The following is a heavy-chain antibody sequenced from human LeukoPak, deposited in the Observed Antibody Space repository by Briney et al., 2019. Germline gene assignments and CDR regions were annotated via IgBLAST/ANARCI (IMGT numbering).Heavy chain of an antibody. CDR3: ARDTTYHNTDIYYDSFDI. J-gene: IGHJ3*02. Sequence: PGGSLRLSCAASGFTFSDYYMSWIRQAPGKGLEWVANIKQDGSKSNYVDSVEGRFTISRDNAKNSLYLQMNSLRVEDTAVYYCARDTTYHNTDIYYDSFDIWGRGTMVTVSS. D-gene: IGHD3-9*01. CDR1: GFTFSDYY. CDR2: IKQDGSKS. V-gene: IGHV3-7*01.